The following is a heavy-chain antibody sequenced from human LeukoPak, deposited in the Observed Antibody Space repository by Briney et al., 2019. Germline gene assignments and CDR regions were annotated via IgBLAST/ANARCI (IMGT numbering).Heavy chain of an antibody. CDR3: ARASAAGIMLDS. CDR2: ISPDGSTT. D-gene: IGHD6-13*01. CDR1: GFTFSSYW. V-gene: IGHV3-74*01. Sequence: GGSLRLSCAASGFTFSSYWMHWVRQAPGKGLVWVSRISPDGSTTGHADSVKGRFTTSRDNAKNTLYLQMNSLRAEDTAVYYCARASAAGIMLDSWGQGTLVTVSS. J-gene: IGHJ4*02.